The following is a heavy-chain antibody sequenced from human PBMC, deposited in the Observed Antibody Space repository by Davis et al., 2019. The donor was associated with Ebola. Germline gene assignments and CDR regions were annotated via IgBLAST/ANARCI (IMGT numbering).Heavy chain of an antibody. Sequence: SGPTLVKPTQTLTLTCTFSGLSLSTSGVGVGWIRQPPGEALEWLALIYWNDDERYSPSLKSRVTITKDTSENQVVLTMTNMDPVDTATYYCAHSGGSYYWMAFDIWGQGAMVTVSS. D-gene: IGHD1-26*01. V-gene: IGHV2-5*01. J-gene: IGHJ3*02. CDR3: AHSGGSYYWMAFDI. CDR2: IYWNDDE. CDR1: GLSLSTSGVG.